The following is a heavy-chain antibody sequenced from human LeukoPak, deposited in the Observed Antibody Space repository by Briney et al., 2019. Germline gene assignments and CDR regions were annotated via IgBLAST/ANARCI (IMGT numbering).Heavy chain of an antibody. V-gene: IGHV3-11*01. CDR1: GFTFSDYY. D-gene: IGHD3-3*01. J-gene: IGHJ6*03. CDR3: ARGLQGYDRGYYYYMDV. CDR2: ISSTGTSI. Sequence: GGSLRLSCAASGFTFSDYYMIWIGQTPGKGLEWVSYISSTGTSIYYADSVKGRFTISRDNAKNSLYLQMNSLRAEDTAEYYGARGLQGYDRGYYYYMDVWGSGTTVTVSS.